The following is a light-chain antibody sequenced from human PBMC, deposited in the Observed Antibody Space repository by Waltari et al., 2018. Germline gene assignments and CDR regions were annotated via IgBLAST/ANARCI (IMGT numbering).Light chain of an antibody. V-gene: IGKV3-20*01. CDR2: GAS. CDR1: QSVSRTV. J-gene: IGKJ1*01. CDR3: QHYVRLPAT. Sequence: CMASQSVSRTVAWYQQKPGQAPKLLIYGASIRATGIPDRFTGSGSGTDFSLTISSLEPEDFAIYFCQHYVRLPATFGQGTKVEIK.